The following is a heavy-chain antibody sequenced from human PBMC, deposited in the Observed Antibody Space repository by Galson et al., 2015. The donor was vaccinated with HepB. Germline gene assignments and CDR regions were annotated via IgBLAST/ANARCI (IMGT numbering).Heavy chain of an antibody. V-gene: IGHV3-48*02. D-gene: IGHD3-16*02. CDR1: GFTFSSYS. Sequence: SLRLSCAASGFTFSSYSMNWVRQAPGKGLEWVSYISGSSSTIYYADSVKGRFTISRDNAKNSLYLQMNSLRDEDTAVYYCASLGAYDYVWGSYRGNWFDPWGQGTLVTVSS. CDR2: ISGSSSTI. CDR3: ASLGAYDYVWGSYRGNWFDP. J-gene: IGHJ5*02.